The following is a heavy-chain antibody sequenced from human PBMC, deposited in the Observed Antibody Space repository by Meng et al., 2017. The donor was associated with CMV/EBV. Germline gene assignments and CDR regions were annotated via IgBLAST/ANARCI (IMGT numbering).Heavy chain of an antibody. CDR3: AKGRSIEAPGTRYFDC. Sequence: GGSLRLSCAASEFTFSSYAMNWVRQAPGKGLEWVSIISDSGGITYYADSVEGRFTISRDNSKNTLYLQMNSLRAEDTAVYYCAKGRSIEAPGTRYFDCWDQGTLVTVSS. CDR2: ISDSGGIT. J-gene: IGHJ4*02. V-gene: IGHV3-23*01. D-gene: IGHD6-13*01. CDR1: EFTFSSYA.